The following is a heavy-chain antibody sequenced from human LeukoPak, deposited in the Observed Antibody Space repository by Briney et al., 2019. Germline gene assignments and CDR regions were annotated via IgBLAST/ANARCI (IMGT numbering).Heavy chain of an antibody. CDR2: LRGNGDT. CDR3: AEASWVSNADAVL. CDR1: GFTFSSYA. Sequence: GSLRLSCAASGFTFSSYAMSWVREAPARGLEWVSSLRGNGDTFYADSVKGRFTLSRDDSRNTVYLQLNKLRVEDTAVYYCAEASWVSNADAVLWGQGTVVTVSS. D-gene: IGHD1-1*01. J-gene: IGHJ4*02. V-gene: IGHV3-23*01.